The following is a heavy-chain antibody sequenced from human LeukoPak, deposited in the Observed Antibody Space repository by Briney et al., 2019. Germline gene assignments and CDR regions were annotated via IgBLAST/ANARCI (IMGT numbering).Heavy chain of an antibody. J-gene: IGHJ3*02. D-gene: IGHD3-9*01. V-gene: IGHV3-33*01. Sequence: GGSLRLSCAASGLTFSSYGMHWVRQAPGKGLEWVAVIWYDGSNKYYADSVKGRFTISRDNSKNTLYLQMNSLRAEDTAVYYCARDLGYFDALFAFDIWGQGTMVTVSS. CDR3: ARDLGYFDALFAFDI. CDR2: IWYDGSNK. CDR1: GLTFSSYG.